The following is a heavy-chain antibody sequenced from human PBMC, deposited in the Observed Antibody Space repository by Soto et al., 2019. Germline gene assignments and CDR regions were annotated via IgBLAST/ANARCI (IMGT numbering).Heavy chain of an antibody. CDR1: GFTFSSYW. Sequence: EVQLVESGGGLVQPGGSLRLSCAASGFTFSSYWMHWVRQAPGKGLVWVSRINSDGSSTSYADSVKGRFTISRDNAKNTLYLQINSLRAEDTAVYYCVRTITIFGVGAYYYGMDVWGQGTTVTVSS. J-gene: IGHJ6*02. V-gene: IGHV3-74*01. CDR2: INSDGSST. D-gene: IGHD3-3*01. CDR3: VRTITIFGVGAYYYGMDV.